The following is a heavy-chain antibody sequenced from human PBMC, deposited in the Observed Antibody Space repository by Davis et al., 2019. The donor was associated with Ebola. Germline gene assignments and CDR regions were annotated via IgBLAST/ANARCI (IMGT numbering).Heavy chain of an antibody. D-gene: IGHD2-21*01. CDR1: GGSFSGYY. V-gene: IGHV4-34*01. J-gene: IGHJ4*02. Sequence: SETLSLTCAVYGGSFSGYYWSWIRQPPGKGLEWIGEINHSGSTNYNPSLRSRVTMSVATSRNQFSLKLRSVTATDTAVYYCTNAGEAIFDYWGRGTLVTVSS. CDR3: TNAGEAIFDY. CDR2: INHSGST.